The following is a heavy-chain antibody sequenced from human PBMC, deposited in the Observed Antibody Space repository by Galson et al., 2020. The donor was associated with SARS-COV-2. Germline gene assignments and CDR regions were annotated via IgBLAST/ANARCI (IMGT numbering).Heavy chain of an antibody. V-gene: IGHV4-61*05. J-gene: IGHJ4*02. Sequence: ASETLSLTCTVSGGSISSRNYYWGWIRQSPGKGLEWISYIYYTGSTKYNPSLESRVTISVDTSQNQFSLTLTSVTAADTAMYYCARRGYSYGVMYYFDYWGQGTLVTVSS. CDR3: ARRGYSYGVMYYFDY. CDR2: IYYTGST. CDR1: GGSISSRNYY. D-gene: IGHD5-18*01.